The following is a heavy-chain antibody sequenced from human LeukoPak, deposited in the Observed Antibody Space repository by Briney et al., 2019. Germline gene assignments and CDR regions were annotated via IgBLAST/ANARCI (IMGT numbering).Heavy chain of an antibody. CDR2: IPHDGSNA. Sequence: GGSLRLSCVASGFTFTRNCMHWVRQAPGKGLEWVAAIPHDGSNAYYADSVKGRFTISRDDSKNTQYLQMNSLRAEDTALYYCAKDGGGNCYDPIDYWGQGILVTVSS. J-gene: IGHJ4*02. CDR3: AKDGGGNCYDPIDY. V-gene: IGHV3-30-3*01. D-gene: IGHD2-21*01. CDR1: GFTFTRNC.